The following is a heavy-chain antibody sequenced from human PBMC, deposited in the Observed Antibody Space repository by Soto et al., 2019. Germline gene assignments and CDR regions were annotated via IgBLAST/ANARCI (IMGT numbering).Heavy chain of an antibody. CDR3: AKQARYRPDSFEY. J-gene: IGHJ4*02. Sequence: GGSLILSCAASGFPFSNYAMSWVRQAPGKGLEWVSIISGGGGTTYYADSVKGRFTISRDNSKNTVHLQINSLRVEDTAVYYWAKQARYRPDSFEYWGQATLVTVIS. V-gene: IGHV3-23*01. CDR1: GFPFSNYA. CDR2: ISGGGGTT. D-gene: IGHD1-1*01.